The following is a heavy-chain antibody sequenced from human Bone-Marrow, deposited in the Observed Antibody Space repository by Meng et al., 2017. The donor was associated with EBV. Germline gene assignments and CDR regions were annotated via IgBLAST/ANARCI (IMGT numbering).Heavy chain of an antibody. CDR2: IPSDGNI. CDR1: GFTCSGYG. D-gene: IGHD1-14*01. Sequence: QVQLLGLGGGVVQPGRSSSLSCAASGFTCSGYGMFWVRQAPGKGPEWVAIIPSDGNIYYADSVKGRFTISRDNSKNTLYLQMNSLRGEDTAVYYCARDLSGRFDPWGQGTLVTVSS. CDR3: ARDLSGRFDP. J-gene: IGHJ5*02. V-gene: IGHV3-30*03.